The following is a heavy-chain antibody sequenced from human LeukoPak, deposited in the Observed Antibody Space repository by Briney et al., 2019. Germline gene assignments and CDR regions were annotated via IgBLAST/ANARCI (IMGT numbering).Heavy chain of an antibody. Sequence: PSETLSLTCTVSGGSISSGDYYWSWIRQPPGKGLERIGYIYYSGSTYYNPSLKSRVTISVDTSKNQFSLKLSSVTAADTAVYYCAREDSSSWYFRYFDYWGQRTLVTVSS. CDR2: IYYSGST. V-gene: IGHV4-30-4*08. D-gene: IGHD6-13*01. CDR3: AREDSSSWYFRYFDY. CDR1: GGSISSGDYY. J-gene: IGHJ4*02.